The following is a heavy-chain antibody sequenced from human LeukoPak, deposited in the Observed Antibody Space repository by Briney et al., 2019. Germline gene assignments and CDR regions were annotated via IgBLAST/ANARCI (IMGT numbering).Heavy chain of an antibody. Sequence: PSETLSLTCTVSGGSISSYYWSWVRQPAGKGLEWMGRIYTSGRTNYNPAPKRRVNMSVDTSKNQFSLKLSSVTAADTAVYYCARAHPGDCSGGSCTANWFDPWGQGTLVTVSS. D-gene: IGHD2-15*01. CDR3: ARAHPGDCSGGSCTANWFDP. CDR1: GGSISSYY. J-gene: IGHJ5*02. V-gene: IGHV4-4*07. CDR2: IYTSGRT.